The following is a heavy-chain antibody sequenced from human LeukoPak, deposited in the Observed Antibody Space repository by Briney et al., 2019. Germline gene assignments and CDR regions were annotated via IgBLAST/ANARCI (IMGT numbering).Heavy chain of an antibody. Sequence: KFQGRVTMTTDTSTSTAYMELRSLRSDDAAVYYCAREVYYDSSYFFDYWGQGTLVTVSS. CDR3: AREVYYDSSYFFDY. V-gene: IGHV1-18*01. D-gene: IGHD3-22*01. J-gene: IGHJ4*02.